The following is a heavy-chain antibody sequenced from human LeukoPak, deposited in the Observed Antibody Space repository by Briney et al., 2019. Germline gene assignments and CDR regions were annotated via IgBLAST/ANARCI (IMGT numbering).Heavy chain of an antibody. J-gene: IGHJ4*02. CDR3: ARDGYWETYYDFWSGYQQRFDY. CDR2: ISSSSSYI. D-gene: IGHD3-3*01. CDR1: GFTFSSYS. V-gene: IGHV3-21*01. Sequence: PGGSLRLSCAASGFTFSSYSMNWVRQAPGKGLEWVSSISSSSSYIYYADSVKGRFTISRDNAKNSLYLQMNSLRAEDTAVYYCARDGYWETYYDFWSGYQQRFDYWGQGTLVTVSS.